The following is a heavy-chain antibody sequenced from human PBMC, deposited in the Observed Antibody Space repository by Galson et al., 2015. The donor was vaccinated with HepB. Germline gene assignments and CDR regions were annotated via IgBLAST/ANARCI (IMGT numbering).Heavy chain of an antibody. V-gene: IGHV3-30*18. CDR1: GFTFSSYG. CDR3: AKDTVEAVAPYFDN. J-gene: IGHJ4*02. CDR2: ISYDGSNK. Sequence: SLRLSCAASGFTFSSYGMHWVRQAPGKGLEWVAVISYDGSNKYYADSVKGRFTISRDNSKNTLYLQVNSLRAEDTAVYYCAKDTVEAVAPYFDNWGQRTLVPVSS. D-gene: IGHD6-19*01.